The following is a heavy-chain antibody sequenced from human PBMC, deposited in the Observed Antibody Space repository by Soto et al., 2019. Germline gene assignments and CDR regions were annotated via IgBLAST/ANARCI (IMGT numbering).Heavy chain of an antibody. J-gene: IGHJ4*02. Sequence: VQLVESVGGVVQPGRSLRLSCAASGFPFSSYAMHWVRQYPGKGLEWGAVISYDGSNKYYADSVKGRFTISRDNSKNTLYLQMNSLRAEDTDVYYCAGGKWELLDYWGQGTLVTVSS. CDR1: GFPFSSYA. CDR3: AGGKWELLDY. CDR2: ISYDGSNK. V-gene: IGHV3-30-3*01. D-gene: IGHD1-26*01.